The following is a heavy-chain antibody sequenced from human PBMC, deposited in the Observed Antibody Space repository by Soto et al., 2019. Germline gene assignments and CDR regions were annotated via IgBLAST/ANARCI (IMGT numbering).Heavy chain of an antibody. D-gene: IGHD4-17*01. CDR3: ARLLYDSGDYVGY. V-gene: IGHV3-48*01. CDR1: GFSVSSYS. CDR2: ISPSDTTI. Sequence: PGGSLRLSCVASGFSVSSYSMNWVRQAPGKGLEGVAYISPSDTTIYYADSVQGRFTISRDDSKNSVYLQMDGLRVDDSALYYCARLLYDSGDYVGYWGQGTLVTVSA. J-gene: IGHJ4*02.